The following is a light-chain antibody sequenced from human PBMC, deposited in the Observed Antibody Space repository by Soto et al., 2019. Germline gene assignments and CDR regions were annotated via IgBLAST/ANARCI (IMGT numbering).Light chain of an antibody. CDR2: AAS. V-gene: IGKV1-39*01. CDR3: QQRLNWPPG. J-gene: IGKJ1*01. Sequence: DIQMTQSPSSLSASVGDRVTITCRASQSISTYLNWYQHKPGKAPNLLIYAASTLQSGVPSRFSASGSGTDFTLTISTLQPADFGLYYCQQRLNWPPGFGQGTKV. CDR1: QSISTY.